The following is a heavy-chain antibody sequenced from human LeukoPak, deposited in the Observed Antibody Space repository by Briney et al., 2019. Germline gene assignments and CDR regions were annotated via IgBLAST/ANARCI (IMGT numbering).Heavy chain of an antibody. CDR2: IKQDGSEK. V-gene: IGHV3-7*01. Sequence: GGSLRLSCAASGFTFSSYWMSWVRQAPGKGLEWVANIKQDGSEKYYVDSVKGRFTISRDNAKNSLYLQMNSLRAEDTAVYYCARVAYDSSGYYFQYYFDYWGQETLVTVSS. CDR1: GFTFSSYW. J-gene: IGHJ4*02. CDR3: ARVAYDSSGYYFQYYFDY. D-gene: IGHD3-22*01.